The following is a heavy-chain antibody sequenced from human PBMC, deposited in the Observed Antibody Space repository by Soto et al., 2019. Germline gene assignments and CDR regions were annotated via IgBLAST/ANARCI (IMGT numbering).Heavy chain of an antibody. J-gene: IGHJ4*02. Sequence: PEGSLRVSCAASGFTFSSYAMSWVRQAPGKGLEWVSAISGSGGSTYYADSVKGRFTISRDNSKNTLYLQMNSLRAEDTAVYYCAKDGSCDYASCDYFDYWGQGTLVTVSS. CDR1: GFTFSSYA. CDR3: AKDGSCDYASCDYFDY. V-gene: IGHV3-23*01. CDR2: ISGSGGST. D-gene: IGHD4-17*01.